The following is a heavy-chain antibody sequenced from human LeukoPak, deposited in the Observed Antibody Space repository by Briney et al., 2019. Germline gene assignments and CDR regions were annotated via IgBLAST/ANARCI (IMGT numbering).Heavy chain of an antibody. Sequence: GAALKISCKGSGYSFTSYWISWGRQMPGKGLEWMGRIDPSDSYTNYSPSFQGHVTISADKSISTAYLQWSSLKASDTAMYYCARRSGLKDGSGSDYWGQGTLVTVSS. CDR2: IDPSDSYT. V-gene: IGHV5-10-1*01. CDR3: ARRSGLKDGSGSDY. D-gene: IGHD3-10*01. J-gene: IGHJ4*02. CDR1: GYSFTSYW.